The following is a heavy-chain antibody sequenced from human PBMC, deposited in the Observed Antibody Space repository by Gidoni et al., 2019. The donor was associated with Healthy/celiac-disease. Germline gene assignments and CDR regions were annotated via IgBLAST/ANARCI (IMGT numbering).Heavy chain of an antibody. CDR3: ARSPQAGGGLNWFDP. CDR1: GFTFSSYG. Sequence: QVQLVESGGGVVQPGRSLRLSCAASGFTFSSYGMHWVGQAPGKGLEWVAVIWYDGSNKYYADSVKGRFTISRDNSKNTLYLQMNSLRAEDTAVYYCARSPQAGGGLNWFDPWGQGTLVTVSS. CDR2: IWYDGSNK. J-gene: IGHJ5*02. V-gene: IGHV3-33*01. D-gene: IGHD3-16*01.